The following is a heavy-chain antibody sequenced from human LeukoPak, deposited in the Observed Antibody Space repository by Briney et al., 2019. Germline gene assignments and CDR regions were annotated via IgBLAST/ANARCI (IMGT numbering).Heavy chain of an antibody. CDR1: AYTFTGYY. CDR3: ARSPLLVIGFRFDP. J-gene: IGHJ5*02. CDR2: IYPNSGGT. V-gene: IGHV1-2*02. D-gene: IGHD3-9*01. Sequence: ASVKVSCKASAYTFTGYYMHWVRQAPGQGLEWMGWIYPNSGGTNYAQKFQGRVTMTRDTSISTAYMELSRLRSDDTAVYYCARSPLLVIGFRFDPWGQGTLVTVSS.